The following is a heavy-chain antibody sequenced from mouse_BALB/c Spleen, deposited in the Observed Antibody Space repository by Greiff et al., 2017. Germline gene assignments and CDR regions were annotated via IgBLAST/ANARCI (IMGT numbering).Heavy chain of an antibody. D-gene: IGHD1-2*01. J-gene: IGHJ3*01. Sequence: DVKLVESGGGLVKPGGSLKLSCAASGFTFSSYAMSWVRQTPEKRLEWVASISSGGSTYYPDGVMGRFTISRDNARNIQYLQMSSLRSEDTAMYCCASRGYPFAYWGQGTLVTVSA. CDR3: ASRGYPFAY. CDR1: GFTFSSYA. CDR2: ISSGGST. V-gene: IGHV5-6-5*01.